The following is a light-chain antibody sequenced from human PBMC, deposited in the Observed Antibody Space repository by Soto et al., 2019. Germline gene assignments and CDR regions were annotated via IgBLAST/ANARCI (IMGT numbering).Light chain of an antibody. J-gene: IGKJ4*01. CDR3: QQYDNWPLT. CDR2: GAS. CDR1: QSVRSSF. Sequence: IVMTQSPATLSVSPGERFTLSCRASQSVRSSFLAWYQQKPGQAPRFLIYGASTRATGIPARFSGSGSGTEFTLTISSLQSEDFAVYYCQQYDNWPLTFGGGTKVDMK. V-gene: IGKV3-15*01.